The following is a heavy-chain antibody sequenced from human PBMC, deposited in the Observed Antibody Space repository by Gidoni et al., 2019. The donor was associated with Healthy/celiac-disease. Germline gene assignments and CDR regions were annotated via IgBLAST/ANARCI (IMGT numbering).Heavy chain of an antibody. CDR3: ARRITIFGVVITDFDY. Sequence: EVQLVESGGGLVQPGGSLRLSCAASGFTFSRYSMNWVRQAPGKGLEWVSYISSSSSTIYYADSVKGRFTISRDNAKNSLYLQMNSLRAEDTAVYYCARRITIFGVVITDFDYWGQGTLVTVSS. V-gene: IGHV3-48*01. CDR2: ISSSSSTI. D-gene: IGHD3-3*01. J-gene: IGHJ4*02. CDR1: GFTFSRYS.